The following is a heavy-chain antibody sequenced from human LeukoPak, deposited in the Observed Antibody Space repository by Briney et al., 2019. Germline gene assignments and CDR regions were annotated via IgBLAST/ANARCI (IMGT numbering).Heavy chain of an antibody. CDR3: ARVGIAAAGWVEVAGYFDY. CDR1: GFTFSSYS. V-gene: IGHV3-21*01. Sequence: PGGSLRLSCAASGFTFSSYSMNWVRQAPGKGLEWVSSISNSRSYIYYADSVKGRFTISRDNAKNSLYLQMHSLRAEDTAVYYCARVGIAAAGWVEVAGYFDYWGQGTLVTVSS. D-gene: IGHD6-13*01. J-gene: IGHJ4*02. CDR2: ISNSRSYI.